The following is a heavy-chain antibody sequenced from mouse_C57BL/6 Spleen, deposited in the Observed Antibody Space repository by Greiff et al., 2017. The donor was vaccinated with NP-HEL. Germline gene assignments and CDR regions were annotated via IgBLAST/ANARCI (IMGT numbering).Heavy chain of an antibody. D-gene: IGHD2-1*01. CDR2: LYPGDGDT. Sequence: VQLHQSGPALVKPGASVKISCKASGYAFSSSWMNWVKQRPGTGLEWIGRLYPGDGDTNYNGKFKGKATLTADKSSSTAYMQLSSLTSEDSAVYFCACNYEFAYWGQGTLVTVSA. CDR1: GYAFSSSW. CDR3: ACNYEFAY. J-gene: IGHJ3*01. V-gene: IGHV1-82*01.